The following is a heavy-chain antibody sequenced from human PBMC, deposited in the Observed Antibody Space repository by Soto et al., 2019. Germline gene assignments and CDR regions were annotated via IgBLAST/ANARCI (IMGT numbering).Heavy chain of an antibody. CDR3: ARKEYYFDY. CDR1: GDSISSYF. J-gene: IGHJ4*02. V-gene: IGHV4-59*01. Sequence: SETLSLTCTVSGDSISSYFWSWIRQPPGRGLEWIGYIYYSGSTNYNPSLKSRVTISVDTSKNQFSLRVSSLTAADTAVYYCARKEYYFDYWGQGILVTVSS. CDR2: IYYSGST. D-gene: IGHD3-10*01.